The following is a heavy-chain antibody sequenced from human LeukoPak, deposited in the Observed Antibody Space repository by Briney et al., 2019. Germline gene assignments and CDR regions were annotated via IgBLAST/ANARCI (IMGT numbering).Heavy chain of an antibody. Sequence: ASVKVSCKASGYTFTSYGISWVRQAPGQGLEWMGWISAYNGNTNYAQKLQGRVTMTTDTSTSTAYMELRSLRSDDTAVYYCARDLEDIVVVPAAIPRFDYWGQGTLVTVSS. V-gene: IGHV1-18*01. D-gene: IGHD2-2*02. CDR3: ARDLEDIVVVPAAIPRFDY. CDR1: GYTFTSYG. J-gene: IGHJ4*02. CDR2: ISAYNGNT.